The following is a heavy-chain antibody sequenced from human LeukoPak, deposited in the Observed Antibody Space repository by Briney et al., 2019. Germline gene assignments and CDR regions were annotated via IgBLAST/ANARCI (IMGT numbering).Heavy chain of an antibody. CDR1: GFTFSSYA. CDR2: ISGSGGST. J-gene: IGHJ4*02. Sequence: PGGSLRLSCAASGFTFSSYAMSWVRQAPGKGLEWVSAISGSGGSTYYADSVKGRFTISRDNSKNTLYVQMNSLRAEDTAVYYCAKKTSYCGGDCYPYYFDHWGQGTPVTVSS. D-gene: IGHD2-21*02. CDR3: AKKTSYCGGDCYPYYFDH. V-gene: IGHV3-23*01.